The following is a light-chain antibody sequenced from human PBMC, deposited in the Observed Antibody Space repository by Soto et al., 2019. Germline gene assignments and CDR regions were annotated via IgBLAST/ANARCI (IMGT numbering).Light chain of an antibody. Sequence: EVVMTQSPATLSVSPGERVTFSCRASQSVTTNLAWYQHKPGQSPRLLISDASTGASGIPPRFSGSGSGTEFTLTIDRLQSADFAVYYCQQYDRWPVTFDG. CDR3: QQYDRWPVT. V-gene: IGKV3-15*01. J-gene: IGKJ4*01. CDR2: DAS. CDR1: QSVTTN.